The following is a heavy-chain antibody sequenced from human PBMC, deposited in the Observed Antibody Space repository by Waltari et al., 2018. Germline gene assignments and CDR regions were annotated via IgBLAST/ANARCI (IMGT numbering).Heavy chain of an antibody. CDR3: ARGYCSGGSCYSSYYYMDV. V-gene: IGHV4-61*02. CDR1: GGSIRSGSYY. J-gene: IGHJ6*03. Sequence: QVQLQESGPGLVKPSQTLSLTCPVSGGSIRSGSYYWSWLRQPAGKGLEWIGRIYTRGSTNYNPSLKSRVTISVDTSKNQFSLKLSSVTAADTAVYYCARGYCSGGSCYSSYYYMDVWGKGTTVTVSS. D-gene: IGHD2-15*01. CDR2: IYTRGST.